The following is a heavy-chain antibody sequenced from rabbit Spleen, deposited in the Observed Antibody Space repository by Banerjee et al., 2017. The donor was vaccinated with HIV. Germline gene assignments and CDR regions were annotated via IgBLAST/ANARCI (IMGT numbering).Heavy chain of an antibody. Sequence: QSLEESGGDLVKPGASLTLTCTASGVSFSSNYYMCWVRQAPGKGLEWIACIDSGSSGFTYSATWAKGRFTISKTSSTTVTLQMTSLTVADTATYFCARDTGSSFSSYGMDLWGPGTLVTVS. CDR3: ARDTGSSFSSYGMDL. J-gene: IGHJ6*01. CDR2: IDSGSSGFT. V-gene: IGHV1S40*01. D-gene: IGHD8-1*01. CDR1: GVSFSSNYY.